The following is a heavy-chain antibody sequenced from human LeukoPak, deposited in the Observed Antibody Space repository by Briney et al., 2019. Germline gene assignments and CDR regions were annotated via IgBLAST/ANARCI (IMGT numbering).Heavy chain of an antibody. Sequence: ASVKVSCKASGYTFTTYYMHWVRQAPGQGLEWMGIINPSGGSTTYAQNFQGRVTMTRDTSTSAVYMEVSSLRSEDTAVYYCAREGGYGDYVSGYWGQGTLVTVSS. V-gene: IGHV1-46*01. CDR2: INPSGGST. D-gene: IGHD4-17*01. CDR1: GYTFTTYY. J-gene: IGHJ4*02. CDR3: AREGGYGDYVSGY.